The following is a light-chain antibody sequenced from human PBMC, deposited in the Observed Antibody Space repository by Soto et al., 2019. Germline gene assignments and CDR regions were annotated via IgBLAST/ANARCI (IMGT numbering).Light chain of an antibody. CDR2: DVS. J-gene: IGLJ1*01. CDR3: RSYTSSRSSV. V-gene: IGLV2-14*01. Sequence: QSVLTHPASVSGSPGQSITISCTGTSSDIGGYNYVSWYQQHPGKAPKLMIYDVSNRPSGVSNRFSGSKSGNTASLTISGLQAADEADYYRRSYTSSRSSVFGNGTKVTVL. CDR1: SSDIGGYNY.